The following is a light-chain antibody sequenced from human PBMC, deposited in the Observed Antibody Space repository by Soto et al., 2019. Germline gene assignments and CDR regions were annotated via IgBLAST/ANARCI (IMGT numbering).Light chain of an antibody. CDR1: QSVSSNY. Sequence: ESVLTQSPGTLSLSPGERATLSCRASQSVSSNYLAWYQQKPGQAPRLLIYGASTRATGIPDRFSGSGSGTDFTLTISRLEPDDSAVYYCQQYGNSPTWTFGQGTKVEI. CDR2: GAS. CDR3: QQYGNSPTWT. V-gene: IGKV3-20*01. J-gene: IGKJ1*01.